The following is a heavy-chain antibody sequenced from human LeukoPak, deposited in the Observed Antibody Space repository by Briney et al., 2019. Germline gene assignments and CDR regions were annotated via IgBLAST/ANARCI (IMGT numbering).Heavy chain of an antibody. V-gene: IGHV1-69*05. CDR2: ISPIFGTA. J-gene: IGHJ6*03. Sequence: SVRVSCKASGGTFSSYAISWVRQAPGQGLEWMGGISPIFGTANYAQKFQGRVTITTDESTSTAYMELSSLRSEDTAVYYCASPGHPYYYYYYMDVWGKGTTVTVSS. CDR3: ASPGHPYYYYYYMDV. CDR1: GGTFSSYA.